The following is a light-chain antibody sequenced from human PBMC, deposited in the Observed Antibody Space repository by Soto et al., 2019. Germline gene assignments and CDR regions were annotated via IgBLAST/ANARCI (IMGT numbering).Light chain of an antibody. Sequence: QSVLTQPASVSGSPGQSITISCSGTSSVVGGYNYVSWYQQHPGKAPQVMIYDVSNRPSGVSNRFSGSKSGNTASLTISGLQAEDEADYSCYSYTTSSTYVFGTGTKVTVL. V-gene: IGLV2-14*01. CDR2: DVS. J-gene: IGLJ1*01. CDR1: SSVVGGYNY. CDR3: YSYTTSSTYV.